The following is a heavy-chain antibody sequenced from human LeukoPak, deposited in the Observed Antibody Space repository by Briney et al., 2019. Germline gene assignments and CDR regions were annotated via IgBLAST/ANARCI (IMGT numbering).Heavy chain of an antibody. Sequence: EASVKVSCKASGGTFSSYAISWVRQAPGQGLEWMGGIIPIFGTANYAQKFQGRVTITADESTSTAYMELSSLRSEDTAVYYCARGNAAGFDYWGQGTLVTVSS. CDR3: ARGNAAGFDY. CDR1: GGTFSSYA. J-gene: IGHJ4*02. CDR2: IIPIFGTA. D-gene: IGHD6-13*01. V-gene: IGHV1-69*13.